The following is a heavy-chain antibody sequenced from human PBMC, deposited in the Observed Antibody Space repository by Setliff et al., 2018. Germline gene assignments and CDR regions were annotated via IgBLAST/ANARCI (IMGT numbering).Heavy chain of an antibody. D-gene: IGHD3-9*01. V-gene: IGHV4-34*01. J-gene: IGHJ3*02. Sequence: PSETLSLTCAVCGGSFSGYYWSWIRQPPGKGLEWIGEINHSGSTNYNPSLKSRVTISVDTSKNQFSLKLSSVTAADTAVYYCARGLSYYDILTGYYTGDAFDIWGQGTMVTVSS. CDR3: ARGLSYYDILTGYYTGDAFDI. CDR1: GGSFSGYY. CDR2: INHSGST.